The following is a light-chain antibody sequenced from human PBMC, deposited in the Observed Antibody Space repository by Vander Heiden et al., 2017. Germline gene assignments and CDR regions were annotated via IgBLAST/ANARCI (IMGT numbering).Light chain of an antibody. J-gene: IGKJ3*01. CDR3: QQANSGPPLT. CDR2: AAS. Sequence: DMQMTQSPSSVSASAGDRVTITCRASHGSSSWLAWYQQKPGKAPKLLIYAASSLQSGVPSRCSGSGSGTDFTLTISSLQPEDFATYYCQQANSGPPLTFGPGTKVDIK. V-gene: IGKV1-12*01. CDR1: HGSSSW.